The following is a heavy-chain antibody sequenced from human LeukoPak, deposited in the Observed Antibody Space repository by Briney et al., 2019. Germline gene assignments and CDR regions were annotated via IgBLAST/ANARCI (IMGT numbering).Heavy chain of an antibody. D-gene: IGHD3-22*01. CDR2: INHSGST. CDR3: ASSDSDVGDY. CDR1: GGSFSGYY. J-gene: IGHJ4*02. Sequence: SETLSLTCAVYGGSFSGYYWSWIRQPPGKGLEWIGEINHSGSTNYNPSLKSRVTMSVDTSKNQFSLKLSAVTAADTAVYYCASSDSDVGDYWGQGTLVTVSS. V-gene: IGHV4-34*01.